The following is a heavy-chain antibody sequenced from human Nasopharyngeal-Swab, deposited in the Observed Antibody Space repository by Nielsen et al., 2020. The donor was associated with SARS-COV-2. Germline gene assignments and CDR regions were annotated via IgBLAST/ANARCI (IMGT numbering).Heavy chain of an antibody. V-gene: IGHV3-9*01. J-gene: IGHJ5*02. CDR2: ISWNSGSI. CDR1: GLTFDDYA. CDR3: AKDTSSYISGWFDP. Sequence: SLKISCAASGLTFDDYAMHWVRQAPGKGLEWVSGISWNSGSIGYADSVKGRFTISRDNAKNSLYLQMNSLRAEDTALYYCAKDTSSYISGWFDPWGQGTLVTVSS. D-gene: IGHD6-13*01.